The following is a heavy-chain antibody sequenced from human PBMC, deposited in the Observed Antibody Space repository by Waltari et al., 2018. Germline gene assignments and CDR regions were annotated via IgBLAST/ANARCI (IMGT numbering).Heavy chain of an antibody. CDR1: GGTFSSYA. CDR2: IIPIFGTA. J-gene: IGHJ4*02. V-gene: IGHV1-69*01. CDR3: ARGGVKYNDIWTPPYYVDY. Sequence: QVQLVQSGAEVKKPGSSVKVSCKASGGTFSSYAISWVRQAPGPGLEWMGGIIPIFGTANYAQKFQGRVTITAYESTRTAYMELSSLRCEDTAVDYCARGGVKYNDIWTPPYYVDYWGQGTLVTVSS. D-gene: IGHD3-9*01.